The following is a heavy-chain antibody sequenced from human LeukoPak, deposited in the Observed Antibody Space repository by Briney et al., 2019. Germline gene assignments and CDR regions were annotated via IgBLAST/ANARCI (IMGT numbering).Heavy chain of an antibody. J-gene: IGHJ5*02. CDR3: ARAPRTYIAAEGFDP. Sequence: SETLSLTCGVYGGSFSGYYWSWIRQPPGKGLEWIGEINHSGSTNYNPSLKSRVTISVDTSKNQFSLKLSSVTAADTAVYYCARAPRTYIAAEGFDPWGQGTLVTVSS. V-gene: IGHV4-34*01. D-gene: IGHD6-13*01. CDR2: INHSGST. CDR1: GGSFSGYY.